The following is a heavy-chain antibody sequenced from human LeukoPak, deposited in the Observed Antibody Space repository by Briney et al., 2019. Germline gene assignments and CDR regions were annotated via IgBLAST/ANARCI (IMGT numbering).Heavy chain of an antibody. J-gene: IGHJ4*02. V-gene: IGHV3-23*01. D-gene: IGHD5-24*01. CDR1: GFTFTNYA. CDR2: ISGSGDFT. Sequence: GGSLRLSCAASGFTFTNYAMSWVRQAPGKGLEWVSDISGSGDFTYYADSVKGRYTISRDKSKNTLYLQMNSLRAEDTAVYYCAKDGARDGYNYPDYWGQGTLVTVSS. CDR3: AKDGARDGYNYPDY.